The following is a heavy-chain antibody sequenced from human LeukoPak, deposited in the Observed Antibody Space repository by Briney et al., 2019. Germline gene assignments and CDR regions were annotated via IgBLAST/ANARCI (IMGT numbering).Heavy chain of an antibody. V-gene: IGHV3-30*18. J-gene: IGHJ6*03. CDR2: ISYDGSNK. CDR1: GFTFSSYG. CDR3: AKDGGESTIYYNYYYMDV. D-gene: IGHD2-21*01. Sequence: GGSLRLSCAASGFTFSSYGMHWVRQAPGKGLEWVAVISYDGSNKYYADSVKGRFTISRDNSKNTLYVQMNSLRAEDTAVYYCAKDGGESTIYYNYYYMDVWGKGTTVTVSS.